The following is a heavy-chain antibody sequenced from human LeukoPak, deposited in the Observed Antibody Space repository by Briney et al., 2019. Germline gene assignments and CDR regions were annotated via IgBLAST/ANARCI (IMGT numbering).Heavy chain of an antibody. CDR2: IYYSGST. V-gene: IGHV4-61*01. CDR3: ARATSRPYVWGSYRYNWFDP. D-gene: IGHD3-16*02. CDR1: GGSISSSSYY. J-gene: IGHJ5*02. Sequence: PSETLSLTCTVSGGSISSSSYYWSWIRQPPGKGLEWIGYIYYSGSTNYNPSLKSRVTISVDTSKNQFSLKLSSVTAADTAVYYCARATSRPYVWGSYRYNWFDPWGQGTLVTVSS.